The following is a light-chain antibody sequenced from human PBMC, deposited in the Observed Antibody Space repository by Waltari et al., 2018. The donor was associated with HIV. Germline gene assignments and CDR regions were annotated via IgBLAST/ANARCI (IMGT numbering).Light chain of an antibody. CDR2: DTS. CDR3: QVYGSSLYT. J-gene: IGKJ2*01. Sequence: EMVLTQSPGTLSLSPGERAPLSCSTGQTVCGRYVGWYQQKPGQAPRHLIYDTSSRATGVPDRFSGSGSGTDFTLTISRLEPEDFAVYYCQVYGSSLYTFGQGTKLEIK. CDR1: QTVCGRY. V-gene: IGKV3-20*01.